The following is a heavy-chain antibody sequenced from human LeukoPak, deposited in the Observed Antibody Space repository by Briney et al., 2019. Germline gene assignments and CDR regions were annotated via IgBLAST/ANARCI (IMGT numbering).Heavy chain of an antibody. CDR2: IYYSGST. CDR3: AGPFTTKFDY. V-gene: IGHV4-59*08. J-gene: IGHJ4*02. CDR1: GGSISSYY. Sequence: SKTLSLTCTVSGGSISSYYWSWIRQPPGKGLEWIGYIYYSGSTNYNPSLKSRVTISVDPSKNQFSLKLSSVTAADTAVYYCAGPFTTKFDYWGQGTLVTISS. D-gene: IGHD1-14*01.